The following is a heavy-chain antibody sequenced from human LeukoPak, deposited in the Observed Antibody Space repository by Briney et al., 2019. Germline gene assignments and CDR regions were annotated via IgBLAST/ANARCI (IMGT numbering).Heavy chain of an antibody. V-gene: IGHV4-38-2*02. J-gene: IGHJ3*02. Sequence: SETLSLTCAVSGYSISSGYYWGWIRQPPGKGLEWIGSIYHSGSTYYNPSLKSRVTISVDTSENQFSLKLSSVTAADTAVYYCARDGTVIYAFDIWGQGTMVTVSS. D-gene: IGHD3-16*02. CDR3: ARDGTVIYAFDI. CDR2: IYHSGST. CDR1: GYSISSGYY.